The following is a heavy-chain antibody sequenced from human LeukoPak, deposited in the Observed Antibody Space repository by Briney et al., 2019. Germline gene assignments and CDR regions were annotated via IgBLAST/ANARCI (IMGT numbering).Heavy chain of an antibody. J-gene: IGHJ4*02. CDR1: GFTFSSYA. CDR2: ISGSGGST. Sequence: PGGSLRLSCAASGFTFSSYAMSWVRQAPGKGLEWVSAISGSGGSTYYADSAKGRFTISRDNSKNTLYLQMNSLRAEDTAVYYCAKDLNYDILTGLKDWGQGTLVTVSS. D-gene: IGHD3-9*01. V-gene: IGHV3-23*01. CDR3: AKDLNYDILTGLKD.